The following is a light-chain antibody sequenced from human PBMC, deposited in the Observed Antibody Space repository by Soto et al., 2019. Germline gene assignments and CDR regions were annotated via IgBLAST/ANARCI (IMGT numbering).Light chain of an antibody. V-gene: IGLV2-14*03. CDR1: SSDGGAYIY. CDR2: HVS. Sequence: QSVLTQPSAVSGSPGQSIAISCTGTSSDGGAYIYVSWYQHHPGKAPKLLLYHVSARPSGVSDRFSGSKSGNTASLPISGLQPEDEADYYCSSYTSRRTAVFGTGTQVTVL. J-gene: IGLJ1*01. CDR3: SSYTSRRTAV.